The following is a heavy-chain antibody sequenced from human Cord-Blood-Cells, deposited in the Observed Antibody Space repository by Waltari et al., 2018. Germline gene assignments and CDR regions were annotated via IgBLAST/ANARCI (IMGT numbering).Heavy chain of an antibody. CDR3: AKDIAPGIAAAGGIDY. CDR1: GFTFDVYA. J-gene: IGHJ4*02. V-gene: IGHV3-9*03. CDR2: ISWNSGSI. D-gene: IGHD6-13*01. Sequence: EVPLVESGGGLVQPGRSLRLSCAASGFTFDVYAMHWVRQAPGKGLEGVSGISWNSGSIGYADSVKGRFTISRDNAKNSLYLQMNSLRAEDMALYYCAKDIAPGIAAAGGIDYWGQGTLVTVSS.